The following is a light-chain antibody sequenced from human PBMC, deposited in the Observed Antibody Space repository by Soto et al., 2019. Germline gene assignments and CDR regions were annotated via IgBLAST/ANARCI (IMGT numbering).Light chain of an antibody. V-gene: IGLV2-14*03. CDR2: DVN. J-gene: IGLJ1*01. CDR3: SSYTSSSTLV. CDR1: SSDVGGYNY. Sequence: QSVLTQPASVSGSPGQSITISCTGTSSDVGGYNYVSWYQQHPGKAPKLMIYDVNNRPSGVSNRFSGSKSGNMASLTISGLQAEDEADYYCSSYTSSSTLVFGTGTKLTVL.